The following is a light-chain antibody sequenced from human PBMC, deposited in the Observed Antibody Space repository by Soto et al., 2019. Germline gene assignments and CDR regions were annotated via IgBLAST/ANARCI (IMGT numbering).Light chain of an antibody. CDR1: SSDVGAYNL. J-gene: IGLJ2*01. Sequence: QSALTQPASVSGSPGQSITISCTGTSSDVGAYNLVSWFQHHPGKAPKLIIYAGSGRPSGVSNRFSGSKSGDTASLTISGLQAEDEADYYCCSYAGSSTYVVFGGGTKLTVL. V-gene: IGLV2-23*01. CDR2: AGS. CDR3: CSYAGSSTYVV.